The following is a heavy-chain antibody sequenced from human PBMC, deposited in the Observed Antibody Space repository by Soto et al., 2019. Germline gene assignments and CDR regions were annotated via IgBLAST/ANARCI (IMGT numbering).Heavy chain of an antibody. CDR3: AREGAAPYYYYGMDV. J-gene: IGHJ6*02. CDR1: GGSISSGCYF. Sequence: SETLSLTCTVSGGSISSGCYFWSWIRQHPGKGLEWIGFIYYSGSTYYNPSLKSRVTISVDTSKNQFSLKLSSVTAADTAVYYCAREGAAPYYYYGMDVWGQGTTVTVSS. CDR2: IYYSGST. V-gene: IGHV4-31*03. D-gene: IGHD6-6*01.